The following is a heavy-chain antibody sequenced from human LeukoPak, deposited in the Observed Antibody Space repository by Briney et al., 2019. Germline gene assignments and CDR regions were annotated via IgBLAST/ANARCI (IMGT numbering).Heavy chain of an antibody. CDR1: GFTFSGSA. Sequence: AGGSLRLSYAASGFTFSGSAMHWVRQASGKGLEWVGRIRSKANSYATAYAASVKGRFTISRDDSKNTAYLQMNSLKTEDTAVYYCTRHEISSSWYNWFDPWGQGTLVTVSS. J-gene: IGHJ5*02. CDR3: TRHEISSSWYNWFDP. V-gene: IGHV3-73*01. CDR2: IRSKANSYAT. D-gene: IGHD6-13*01.